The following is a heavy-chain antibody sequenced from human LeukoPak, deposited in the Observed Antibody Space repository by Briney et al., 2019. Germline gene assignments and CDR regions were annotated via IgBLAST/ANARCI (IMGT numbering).Heavy chain of an antibody. Sequence: PSETLSLTCTVSGGSISSSSYYWGWIRQPPGKGLEWIGSIYYSGSTYYNPSLKSRVTISVDTSKNQFSLKLSSVTAADTAVYYCARHAPGYYDSSGYFIDYWGQGTLVTVSS. J-gene: IGHJ4*02. CDR1: GGSISSSSYY. D-gene: IGHD3-22*01. CDR3: ARHAPGYYDSSGYFIDY. CDR2: IYYSGST. V-gene: IGHV4-39*07.